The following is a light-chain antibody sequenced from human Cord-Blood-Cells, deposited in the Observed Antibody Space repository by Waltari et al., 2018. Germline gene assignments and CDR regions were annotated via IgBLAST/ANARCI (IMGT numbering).Light chain of an antibody. CDR2: DAS. J-gene: IGKJ3*01. CDR1: QSVSSY. Sequence: EIVLTQSPATLSLSPGERATLSCRASQSVSSYLAWYQQKPGQAPRLLIYDASNRATGIPARFSGSVSGTDFTLTISSLEPEDFAVYYCQQRSNWFTFGPGTKVDIK. V-gene: IGKV3-11*01. CDR3: QQRSNWFT.